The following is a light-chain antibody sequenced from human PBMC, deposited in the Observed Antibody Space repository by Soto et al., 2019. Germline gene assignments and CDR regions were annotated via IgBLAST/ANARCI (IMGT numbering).Light chain of an antibody. CDR2: WAS. CDR1: QTISYTSINKTY. J-gene: IGKJ4*01. CDR3: QQYFSYPLT. Sequence: DIVMTQSPASLAVSLGERATISCKSSQTISYTSINKTYLAWYQQRPGQPPKLLIYWASIRGSGVPDRLSGSGLGTDFTLTISSLQTEDVAVYYCQQYFSYPLTFGRGTKVDIK. V-gene: IGKV4-1*01.